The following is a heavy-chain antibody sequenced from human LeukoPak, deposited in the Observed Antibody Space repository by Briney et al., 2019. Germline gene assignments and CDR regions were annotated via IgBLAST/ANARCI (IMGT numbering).Heavy chain of an antibody. Sequence: PSETLSLTCTVSGGSISPYFWSWIRQPPGKGPEWIGYIYTDGSTKYNPSLKSRITISLDTSKNQFSLKLSSVTAADTAVYYGARRQIYFDHWGQGTLVTVSS. J-gene: IGHJ4*02. V-gene: IGHV4-4*09. CDR1: GGSISPYF. CDR2: IYTDGST. CDR3: ARRQIYFDH.